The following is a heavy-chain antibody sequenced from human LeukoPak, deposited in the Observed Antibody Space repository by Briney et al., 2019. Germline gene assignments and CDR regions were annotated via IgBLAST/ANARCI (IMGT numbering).Heavy chain of an antibody. CDR3: ARVYYDILTGYYADY. J-gene: IGHJ4*02. Sequence: ASVKVSCKASGYTFTSYGISWVRQAPGQGLEWMGWISAYNGNTNYAQKLQGRVTMTTDTSTSTAYMGLRSLRSDDTAVYYCARVYYDILTGYYADYWGQGTLVTVSS. CDR2: ISAYNGNT. CDR1: GYTFTSYG. V-gene: IGHV1-18*01. D-gene: IGHD3-9*01.